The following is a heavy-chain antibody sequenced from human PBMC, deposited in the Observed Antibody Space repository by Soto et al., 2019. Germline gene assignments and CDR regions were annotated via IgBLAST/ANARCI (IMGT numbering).Heavy chain of an antibody. CDR3: ARGLRSWYGEGWYYGMDV. J-gene: IGHJ6*02. CDR1: CGSFIGYY. Sequence: PSETLSLTCAFYCGSFIGYYWSWIRQPPGKGLEWIGEINHSGSTNYNPSLKSRVTISVDTSKNQFSLKLSSVTAADTAVYYCARGLRSWYGEGWYYGMDVWGQGTTVTVSS. V-gene: IGHV4-34*01. CDR2: INHSGST. D-gene: IGHD6-13*01.